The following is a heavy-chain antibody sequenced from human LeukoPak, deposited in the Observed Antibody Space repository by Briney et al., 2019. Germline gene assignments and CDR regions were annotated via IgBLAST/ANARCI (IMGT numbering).Heavy chain of an antibody. CDR3: RLVVTPQGLDS. CDR2: TRSKTECGTT. CDR1: GFSFSRAW. Sequence: GGSLRLSCAAPGFSFSRAWMNSVRQAPGKGLEWVGLTRSKTECGTTDYAAHVRGRFTFSRDDIQNTMYLQMNSMKPEDTAVYYCRLVVTPQGLDSWGEGTLVTVSS. V-gene: IGHV3-15*01. J-gene: IGHJ4*02. D-gene: IGHD3-22*01.